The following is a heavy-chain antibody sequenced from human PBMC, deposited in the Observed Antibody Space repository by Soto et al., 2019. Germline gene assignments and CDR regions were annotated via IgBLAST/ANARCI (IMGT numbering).Heavy chain of an antibody. J-gene: IGHJ6*02. CDR3: AVASRPGYSMGV. CDR1: GGSISSYC. CDR2: IYTSGST. Sequence: SETLSLTCTVSGGSISSYCWSWIRPPAGKGLEWIGRIYTSGSTNYNPSLKSRVTRSVDASNNHFSLKLSSGTDAGLSVYYCAVASRPGYSMGVWGQGTT. D-gene: IGHD2-2*01. V-gene: IGHV4-4*07.